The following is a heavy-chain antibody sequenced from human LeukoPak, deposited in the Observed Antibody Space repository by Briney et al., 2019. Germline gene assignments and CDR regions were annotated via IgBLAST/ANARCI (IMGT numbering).Heavy chain of an antibody. V-gene: IGHV1-2*02. CDR1: GYTFTGYY. CDR3: ARVPRYSSGWYWDY. J-gene: IGHJ4*02. Sequence: ASVKVSCKASGYTFTGYYMHWVRQAPGQGLEWMGWINPNSGGTNYAQKFQGRVTMTRDTSISTAYMELSRPRSDDTAVYYCARVPRYSSGWYWDYWGQGTLVTVSS. CDR2: INPNSGGT. D-gene: IGHD6-19*01.